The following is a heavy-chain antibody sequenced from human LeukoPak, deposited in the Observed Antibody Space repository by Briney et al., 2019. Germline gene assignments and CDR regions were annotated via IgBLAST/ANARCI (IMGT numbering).Heavy chain of an antibody. CDR1: GLTLSSYW. V-gene: IGHV3-7*01. Sequence: GGSLRLSCGASGLTLSSYWMTWVRQAPGKGLEWVANIKQGGREKYYVVSVKGRFTISRDNAKNSLYLQMNSLRAEDTAVYYCARVVLLWFGELLPPNYYYMDVWGKGTTVTVSS. CDR2: IKQGGREK. D-gene: IGHD3-10*01. J-gene: IGHJ6*03. CDR3: ARVVLLWFGELLPPNYYYMDV.